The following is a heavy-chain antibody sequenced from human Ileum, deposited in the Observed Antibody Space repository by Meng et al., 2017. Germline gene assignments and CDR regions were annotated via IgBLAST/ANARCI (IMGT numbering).Heavy chain of an antibody. V-gene: IGHV3-23*01. D-gene: IGHD5-12*01. CDR2: IGGSGTST. CDR3: AREAWMPFWFDP. Sequence: DVHLLESGGVLIQPGVSLRLSCAASGFTFSNSTMSWVRQVPGKGLEWVSAIGGSGTSTYYADSVKGRFTISRDNSKNTVYLDIYSLRVDDAARYFCAREAWMPFWFDPWGLGTLVTVSS. J-gene: IGHJ5*02. CDR1: GFTFSNST.